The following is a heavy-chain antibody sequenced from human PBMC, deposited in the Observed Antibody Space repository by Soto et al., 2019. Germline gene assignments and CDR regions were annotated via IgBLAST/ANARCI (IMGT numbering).Heavy chain of an antibody. CDR3: TTDRGDFWSYYYGMDV. D-gene: IGHD3-3*01. CDR1: GFTFSNAW. V-gene: IGHV3-15*01. J-gene: IGHJ6*02. Sequence: PGGSLRLSCAASGFTFSNAWMSWVRQAPGKGLEWVGRIKSKTDGGTTDYAAPVKGRFTISRDDSKNTLYLQMNSLKTEDTAVYYCTTDRGDFWSYYYGMDVWGQGTTVTVSS. CDR2: IKSKTDGGTT.